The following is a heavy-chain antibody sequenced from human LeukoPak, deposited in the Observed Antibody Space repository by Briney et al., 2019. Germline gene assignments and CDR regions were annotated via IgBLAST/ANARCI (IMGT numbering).Heavy chain of an antibody. CDR1: GGSFSGYY. J-gene: IGHJ6*02. V-gene: IGHV4-34*01. CDR3: ARALGAHGYGMDV. CDR2: INHSGST. Sequence: SETLSLTCAVYGGSFSGYYWSWIRQPPGKGLEWIGEINHSGSTNYNPSLKSRVTISVDTSKNQFSLKLSSVTAADTAVYYCARALGAHGYGMDVWGQGTTVTVSS.